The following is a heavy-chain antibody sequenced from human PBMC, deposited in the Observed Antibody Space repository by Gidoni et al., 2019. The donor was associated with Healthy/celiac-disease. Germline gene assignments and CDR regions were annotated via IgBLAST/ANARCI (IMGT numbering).Heavy chain of an antibody. V-gene: IGHV3-9*01. D-gene: IGHD6-6*01. CDR1: GFTFDDYA. CDR2: ISWNSGSI. CDR3: ANLALGDAFDI. Sequence: EVLLVESGGGLVQPGRSLRLSCAASGFTFDDYAMHLVRQALGKGLVWVSGISWNSGSIGYADSVKGRFTISSDNAKNYLYLQMNSLRAEDTALYYCANLALGDAFDIWGQGTMVTVSS. J-gene: IGHJ3*02.